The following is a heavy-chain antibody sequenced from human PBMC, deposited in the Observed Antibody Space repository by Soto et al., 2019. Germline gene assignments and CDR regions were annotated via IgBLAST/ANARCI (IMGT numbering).Heavy chain of an antibody. CDR2: ISGSGGST. Sequence: GVLLLSCAASGFNVRRYAMNWVRQAPGKGPEWVSGISGSGGSTYYADSVKGRFTISRDNSKNTLYLQINSLRDEDTAVYYGARPRFLDRLPSPNYYYSCVMDSWGQGTTITV. J-gene: IGHJ6*02. CDR1: GFNVRRYA. V-gene: IGHV3-23*01. CDR3: ARPRFLDRLPSPNYYYSCVMDS. D-gene: IGHD3-3*01.